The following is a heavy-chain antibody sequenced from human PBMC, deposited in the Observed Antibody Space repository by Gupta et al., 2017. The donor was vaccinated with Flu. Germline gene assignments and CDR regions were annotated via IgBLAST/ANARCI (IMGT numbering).Heavy chain of an antibody. J-gene: IGHJ4*02. Sequence: QVQLVQSGAEVKKPGSSVKVSCKTSGVTFSDYAINWVRQAPGQGLEWMGGIKPVFGPTKYAQRFQGRVTITADESTNTAYMELNSLRSDDTAVYYCVRKRGGHCSGDTCYSFDYWGQGTLVTVSS. D-gene: IGHD2-15*01. CDR3: VRKRGGHCSGDTCYSFDY. V-gene: IGHV1-69*01. CDR1: GVTFSDYA. CDR2: IKPVFGPT.